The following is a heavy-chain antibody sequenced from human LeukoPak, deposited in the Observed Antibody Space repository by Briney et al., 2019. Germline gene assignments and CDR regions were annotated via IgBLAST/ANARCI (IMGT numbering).Heavy chain of an antibody. Sequence: ASVKVSCKASGYTFSTYAMHWVCQAPGQRLECMGWINAGNGNTEYSQKFQGRVTITRDTSASTAYMELSSLGSEDTAVYYCAREGSFRGRFFDYWGQGTLVTVSS. CDR3: AREGSFRGRFFDY. D-gene: IGHD3-10*01. CDR1: GYTFSTYA. CDR2: INAGNGNT. V-gene: IGHV1-3*01. J-gene: IGHJ4*02.